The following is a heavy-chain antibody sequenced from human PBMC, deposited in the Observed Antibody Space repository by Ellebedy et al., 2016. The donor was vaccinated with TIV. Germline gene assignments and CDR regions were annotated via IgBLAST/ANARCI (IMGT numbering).Heavy chain of an antibody. J-gene: IGHJ4*02. CDR3: ARDRGDAYSASVLDY. D-gene: IGHD6-13*01. CDR1: GFTFGSLG. Sequence: GESLKISCEASGFTFGSLGMHWVRQAPGKGLEWVAVIWFDGSHTYYVDSVKGRFTISRDNSKNTLYLQMNSLRAEDTAVYYCARDRGDAYSASVLDYWGQGSLVTVSS. V-gene: IGHV3-33*01. CDR2: IWFDGSHT.